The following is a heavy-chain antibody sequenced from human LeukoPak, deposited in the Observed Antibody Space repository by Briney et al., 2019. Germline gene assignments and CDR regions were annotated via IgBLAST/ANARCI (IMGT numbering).Heavy chain of an antibody. CDR2: IYYSGTT. CDR1: GFTVSSNY. J-gene: IGHJ4*02. V-gene: IGHV4-39*01. CDR3: ARLRFDFWSGYTHPYFDY. D-gene: IGHD3-3*01. Sequence: NAGGSLRLSCAASGFTVSSNYMSWVRQAPGKGLERIGSIYYSGTTYYNPSLKSRVTISVDTSKIQFSLKLSSVAATDTAVYFCARLRFDFWSGYTHPYFDYWRQGTLVTVSS.